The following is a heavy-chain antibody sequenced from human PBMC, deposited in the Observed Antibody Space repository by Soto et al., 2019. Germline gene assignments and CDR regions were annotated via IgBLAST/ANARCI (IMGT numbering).Heavy chain of an antibody. CDR1: GFTFSSYD. J-gene: IGHJ3*02. V-gene: IGHV3-48*03. CDR2: INSSGDTI. D-gene: IGHD4-17*01. Sequence: EVQLVESGGGFVQAGGSLRLSCAASGFTFSSYDMNWVRQAPGKGLEWVAYINSSGDTIYYADSVKGRFTTSRDNAKNSLYLQVNCLRAEDTAVSYCARSKYGDYASAFDIWGQGTMVTVSS. CDR3: ARSKYGDYASAFDI.